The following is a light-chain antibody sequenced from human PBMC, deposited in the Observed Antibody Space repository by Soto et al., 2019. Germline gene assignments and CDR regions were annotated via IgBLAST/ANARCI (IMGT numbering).Light chain of an antibody. J-gene: IGKJ2*01. V-gene: IGKV1-5*03. Sequence: DIQMTQSPSTLSASVGDRVTITCRASQSISSWLAWYQQKPGKAPKLLIYKASSLESGVPLRFSGRGSGTEFTLTISSLQPDDSATYYCQQYNSYSYTFGQGTKLEIK. CDR2: KAS. CDR1: QSISSW. CDR3: QQYNSYSYT.